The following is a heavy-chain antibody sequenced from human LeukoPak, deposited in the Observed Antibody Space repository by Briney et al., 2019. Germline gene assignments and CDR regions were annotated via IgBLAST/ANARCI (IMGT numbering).Heavy chain of an antibody. D-gene: IGHD3-10*01. V-gene: IGHV1-24*01. CDR1: GYTLTELS. J-gene: IGHJ4*02. CDR3: ATGSPLLWFGELLPRD. Sequence: ASVKVSCKVSGYTLTELSMHWVRQAPGKGLEWMGGFDPEDGETIYAQKFQGRVTMTEDTSTDTAYMELSSLRSEDTAAYYCATGSPLLWFGELLPRDWGQGTLVTVSS. CDR2: FDPEDGET.